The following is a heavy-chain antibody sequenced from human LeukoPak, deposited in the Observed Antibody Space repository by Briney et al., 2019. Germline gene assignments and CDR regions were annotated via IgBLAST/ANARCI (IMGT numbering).Heavy chain of an antibody. CDR3: ARGVAGSGSYYNVGFDF. V-gene: IGHV3-74*01. J-gene: IGHJ4*02. D-gene: IGHD3-10*01. CDR2: INTDETIA. CDR1: GFAFTTYC. Sequence: PGGSLRLSCAASGFAFTTYCMHWVRQAPGKGLVWVSRINTDETIANYADSVTGRFTISRDNAKNTLHLQMNSLRVEDTAVYYCARGVAGSGSYYNVGFDFWGQGALVTVSS.